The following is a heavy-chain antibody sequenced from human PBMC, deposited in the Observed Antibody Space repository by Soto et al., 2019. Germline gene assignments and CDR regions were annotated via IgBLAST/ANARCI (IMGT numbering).Heavy chain of an antibody. V-gene: IGHV3-30-3*01. CDR2: ISYDGSNK. CDR1: GFTFSSYA. D-gene: IGHD6-13*01. J-gene: IGHJ5*02. Sequence: QEQLVESGGGVVQPGRSLRLSCEASGFTFSSYAMHWVRQAPGKGLEWVAVISYDGSNKYYADSVKGRFTISRDNSKNTVYLQMNSLRADDTAVYYCARGFDAGYSSSWRVFDPWGQGTLVTVSS. CDR3: ARGFDAGYSSSWRVFDP.